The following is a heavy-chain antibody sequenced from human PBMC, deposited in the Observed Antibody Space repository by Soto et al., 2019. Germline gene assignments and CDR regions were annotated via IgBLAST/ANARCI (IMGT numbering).Heavy chain of an antibody. V-gene: IGHV3-53*01. CDR1: GFPVSNNY. Sequence: GGSLRLSCAVSGFPVSNNYMSWVRQAPGKGLEWVSVIYSGGSTYYADSLKGRFTVSRDNSINTLYLQINSLRAEDTAVYYCARDQSGLYDAFDIGGQGTMVTVSS. CDR2: IYSGGST. CDR3: ARDQSGLYDAFDI. J-gene: IGHJ3*02. D-gene: IGHD3-10*01.